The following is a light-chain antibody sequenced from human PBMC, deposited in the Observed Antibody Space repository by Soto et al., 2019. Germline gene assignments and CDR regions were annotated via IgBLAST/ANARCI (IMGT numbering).Light chain of an antibody. J-gene: IGKJ1*01. V-gene: IGKV3-20*01. CDR1: QSVSSNY. Sequence: DIVLTQSPGTLSLSPGERATLSCRASQSVSSNYLAWYQQKPGQAPRLLIYGASTRATGVPDRFSGSGSGKVFPLNIRRLEAGGFGGYSCQEYCSFSWTFGQGTKVEIK. CDR3: QEYCSFSWT. CDR2: GAS.